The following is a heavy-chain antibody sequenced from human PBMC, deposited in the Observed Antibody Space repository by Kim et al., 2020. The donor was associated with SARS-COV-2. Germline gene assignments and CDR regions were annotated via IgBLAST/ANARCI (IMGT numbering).Heavy chain of an antibody. Sequence: HAGTTYQNPSLKSRVTMSMDTPKNQFSLKLTFMTAADTAVYFCARGRFGDLWGQGTLVTVSS. D-gene: IGHD3-10*01. V-gene: IGHV4-30-2*04. CDR2: HAGTT. J-gene: IGHJ5*02. CDR3: ARGRFGDL.